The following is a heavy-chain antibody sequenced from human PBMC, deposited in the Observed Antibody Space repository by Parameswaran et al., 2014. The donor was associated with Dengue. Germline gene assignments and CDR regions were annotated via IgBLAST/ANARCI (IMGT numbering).Heavy chain of an antibody. CDR3: ARSPHCSGGSCYSITSWFDP. CDR2: IYYSGST. V-gene: IGHV4-59*01. J-gene: IGHJ5*02. D-gene: IGHD2-15*01. Sequence: RWIRQPPGKGLEWIGYIYYSGSTNYNPSLKSRVTISVDTSKNQFSLKLSSVTAADTAVYYCARSPHCSGGSCYSITSWFDPWGQGTLVTVSS.